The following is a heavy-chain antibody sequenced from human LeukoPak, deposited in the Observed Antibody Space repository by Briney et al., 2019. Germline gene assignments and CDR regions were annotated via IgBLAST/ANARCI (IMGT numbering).Heavy chain of an antibody. V-gene: IGHV1-24*01. J-gene: IGHJ6*02. D-gene: IGHD6-19*01. CDR3: ARRQQWLVRDYYYYGMDV. CDR2: FDPEDGET. Sequence: ASVKVSCTVSGYTLTELSMHWVRQAPGKGLEWMGGFDPEDGETIYAQKLQGRVTMTTDTSTSTAYMELRSLRSDDTAVYYCARRQQWLVRDYYYYGMDVWGQGTTVTVSS. CDR1: GYTLTELS.